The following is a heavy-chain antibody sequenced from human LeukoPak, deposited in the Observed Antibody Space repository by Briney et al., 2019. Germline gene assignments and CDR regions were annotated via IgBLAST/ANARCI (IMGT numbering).Heavy chain of an antibody. Sequence: QSGGSLRLSCAASGFTFSSYSMNWVRQAPGKGLEWVSYISSSGSTIYYADSVKGRFTISRDNAKNSLYLQMNSLRAEDTAVYYCARETYYYGSGILDPWGQGTLVTVSS. V-gene: IGHV3-48*04. J-gene: IGHJ5*02. CDR3: ARETYYYGSGILDP. CDR1: GFTFSSYS. D-gene: IGHD3-10*01. CDR2: ISSSGSTI.